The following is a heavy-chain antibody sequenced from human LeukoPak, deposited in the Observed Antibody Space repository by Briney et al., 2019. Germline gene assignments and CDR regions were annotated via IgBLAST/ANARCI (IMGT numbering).Heavy chain of an antibody. CDR3: ARGGIQLWLTTSYYMDV. D-gene: IGHD5-18*01. Sequence: ASVKVSCKASGGTFSSYAISWVRQAPGQGLEWMGGSIPIFGTANYAQKFQGRVTVTTDESTSTAYMELSSLRSEDTAVYYCARGGIQLWLTTSYYMDVWGKGTTVTVSS. J-gene: IGHJ6*03. V-gene: IGHV1-69*05. CDR2: SIPIFGTA. CDR1: GGTFSSYA.